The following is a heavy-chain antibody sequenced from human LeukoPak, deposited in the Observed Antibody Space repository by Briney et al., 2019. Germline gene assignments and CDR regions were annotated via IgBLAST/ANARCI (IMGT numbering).Heavy chain of an antibody. CDR2: IDWDEDK. J-gene: IGHJ4*02. D-gene: IGHD2-15*01. V-gene: IGHV2-70*11. Sequence: RASGPAPVKPPQTLTLTCTFSGFSLSTSGMCVSWIRQPPRKALEWLARIDWDEDKYYSTSLKTRLTISKDTSKTPVVLTMTNIDRVDTATYYCARRYCSGGSCDSEYDYFDYWGQGTLVTVSS. CDR3: ARRYCSGGSCDSEYDYFDY. CDR1: GFSLSTSGMC.